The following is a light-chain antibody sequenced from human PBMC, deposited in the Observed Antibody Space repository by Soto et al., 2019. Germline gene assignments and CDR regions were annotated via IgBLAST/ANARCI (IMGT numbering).Light chain of an antibody. Sequence: QSVLTQPASVSGSPGQSITISCTGTSSDVGSYNLVSWYQQHPGKAPKLMFYEVSKRPSGVSNRFSGSKSGNTASLTISGLQAEDEADYYCCSYAGSSTFVFGGGTKLTVL. CDR3: CSYAGSSTFV. CDR1: SSDVGSYNL. V-gene: IGLV2-23*02. J-gene: IGLJ2*01. CDR2: EVS.